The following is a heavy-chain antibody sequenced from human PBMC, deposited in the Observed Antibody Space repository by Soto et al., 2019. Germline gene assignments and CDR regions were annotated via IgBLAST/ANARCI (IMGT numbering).Heavy chain of an antibody. Sequence: ASVKVSCKASGYTFTRYHMHWVRQAPGQGLEWMGIINPSGAGTTYAQKFQGRVTMTRDTSTSTVYMELSSLRSEYTTVYYCARGGRGTTDNWFDPWGQGTLLTVSS. CDR2: INPSGAGT. J-gene: IGHJ5*02. D-gene: IGHD1-1*01. V-gene: IGHV1-46*01. CDR3: ARGGRGTTDNWFDP. CDR1: GYTFTRYH.